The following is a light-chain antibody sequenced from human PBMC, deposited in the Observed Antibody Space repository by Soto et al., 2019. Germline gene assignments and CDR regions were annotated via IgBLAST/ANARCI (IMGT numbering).Light chain of an antibody. J-gene: IGKJ1*01. CDR1: QSITSF. CDR2: RAS. Sequence: DIQMTQSPSSLSASVGDRVTISCRASQSITSFLNWYQQKPGTAPRLLIYRASKVTSGVPPRFSGSGSGGAFSLTISSLRPEDIATYFCQQSYCSPPWTFGQGTKLEIK. V-gene: IGKV1-39*01. CDR3: QQSYCSPPWT.